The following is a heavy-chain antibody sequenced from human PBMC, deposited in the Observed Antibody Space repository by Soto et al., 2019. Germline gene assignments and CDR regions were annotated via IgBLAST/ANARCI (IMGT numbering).Heavy chain of an antibody. CDR3: ARDQTGFDN. V-gene: IGHV1-69*08. Sequence: QVHLVQSGAEVKKPGSSVKVSCKASGATFSRDTFSWVRQAPGQGLEWVGRITPVLGVEIYAQRFQGRVTITADTSATTVYMELSSLTSEDTAMYFCARDQTGFDNWGQGTLVTVSS. J-gene: IGHJ4*02. CDR1: GATFSRDT. CDR2: ITPVLGVE.